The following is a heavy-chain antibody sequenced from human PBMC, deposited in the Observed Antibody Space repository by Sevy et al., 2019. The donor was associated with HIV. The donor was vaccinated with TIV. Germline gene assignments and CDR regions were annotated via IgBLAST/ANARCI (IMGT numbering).Heavy chain of an antibody. D-gene: IGHD3-22*01. J-gene: IGHJ4*02. CDR2: ISYDGSNK. Sequence: GGSLRLSCAASGFTFSSYAMHWVRQTPGKGLEWVAVISYDGSNKYYADSVKGRFTISRDNSKNTLYLQMNSRRAEDTAVYYCAREKESRYYYDSSGYYFDYWGQGTLVTVSS. CDR1: GFTFSSYA. CDR3: AREKESRYYYDSSGYYFDY. V-gene: IGHV3-30*04.